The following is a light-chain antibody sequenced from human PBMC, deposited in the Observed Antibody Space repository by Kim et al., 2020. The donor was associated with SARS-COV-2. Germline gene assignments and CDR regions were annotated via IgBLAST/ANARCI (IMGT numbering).Light chain of an antibody. J-gene: IGKJ1*01. Sequence: STSIGDRVTITCRASQNISSWLAWYQQKPGQAPKLLIYKTSILESGVPSRFSGAGSGTEFSLTITSLQPDDFATYYCQQYKTEPWTFGQGTKLEI. CDR3: QQYKTEPWT. CDR1: QNISSW. V-gene: IGKV1-5*03. CDR2: KTS.